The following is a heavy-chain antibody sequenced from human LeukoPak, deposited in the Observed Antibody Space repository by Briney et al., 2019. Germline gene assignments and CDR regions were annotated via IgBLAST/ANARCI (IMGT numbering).Heavy chain of an antibody. J-gene: IGHJ4*02. CDR3: ARFAAGVSFDY. Sequence: SQTLSLTCTVSNYSITSGYSWGWIRPPPGKGLEWIGSIYDSGSTYYNPSLKSRVTISVDTSKNQFSLKLSSVTAADTAVYYCARFAAGVSFDYWGQGTLVTVSS. CDR1: NYSITSGYS. V-gene: IGHV4-38-2*02. D-gene: IGHD2-8*01. CDR2: IYDSGST.